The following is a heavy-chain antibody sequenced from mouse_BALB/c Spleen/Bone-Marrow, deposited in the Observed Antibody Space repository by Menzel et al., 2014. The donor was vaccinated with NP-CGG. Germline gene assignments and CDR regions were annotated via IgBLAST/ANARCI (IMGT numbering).Heavy chain of an antibody. D-gene: IGHD1-2*01. V-gene: IGHV5-17*02. J-gene: IGHJ4*01. CDR1: GFTFSTFG. Sequence: DVMLVESGGGLVQPGGSRKLSCAASGFTFSTFGMHWVRQAPEKGLEWIAYISSGSSTIYYADTVKGRFTISRDNPKNTLFLQMTSLRSEDTAMYYCARKENFHYYGYYDMDYWGQGTSVTVSS. CDR2: ISSGSSTI. CDR3: ARKENFHYYGYYDMDY.